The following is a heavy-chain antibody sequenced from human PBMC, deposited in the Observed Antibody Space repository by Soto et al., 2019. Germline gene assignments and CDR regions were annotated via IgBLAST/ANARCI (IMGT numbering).Heavy chain of an antibody. V-gene: IGHV1-18*04. J-gene: IGHJ4*02. CDR3: ARGILARGNVYDGVGGLYLDY. Sequence: QVQLVQSGREVQKPGASVWVSCRTSGYTFTAYPIAWVRQAPGRGFEWMGWINADNGNTHYAQKLQDRVTVTAATYTSTVYLELMNLRSDDTAIYYCARGILARGNVYDGVGGLYLDYWGQGPLVTVSS. CDR2: INADNGNT. D-gene: IGHD2-21*01. CDR1: GYTFTAYP.